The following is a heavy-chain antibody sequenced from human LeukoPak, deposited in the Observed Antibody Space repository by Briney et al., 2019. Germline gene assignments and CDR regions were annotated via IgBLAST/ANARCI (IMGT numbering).Heavy chain of an antibody. Sequence: GGSLRLSCAASGFTFSSYAMSWVRQAPGKGLEWVSAISGSGGSTYYANSVKGRFTISRDNSKNTLYLQMNSLRAEDTAVYYCANALGGGNTWYYFDCWGQGTLVTVSS. CDR2: ISGSGGST. CDR1: GFTFSSYA. J-gene: IGHJ4*02. D-gene: IGHD6-13*01. CDR3: ANALGGGNTWYYFDC. V-gene: IGHV3-23*01.